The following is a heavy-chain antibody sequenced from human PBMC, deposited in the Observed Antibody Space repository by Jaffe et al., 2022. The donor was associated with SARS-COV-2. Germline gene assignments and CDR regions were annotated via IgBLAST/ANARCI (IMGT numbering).Heavy chain of an antibody. Sequence: QVQLVESGGGVVQPGRSLRLSCAASGFTFSSYAMNWVRQAPGKGLEWVTLISYDGTNKYYADSVRGRFTASRDNSKNTLYLQMSSLRAEDTAVYYCARDSRGYDYWGQGTLVTVSS. CDR1: GFTFSSYA. CDR3: ARDSRGYDY. D-gene: IGHD3-10*01. V-gene: IGHV3-30-3*01. J-gene: IGHJ4*02. CDR2: ISYDGTNK.